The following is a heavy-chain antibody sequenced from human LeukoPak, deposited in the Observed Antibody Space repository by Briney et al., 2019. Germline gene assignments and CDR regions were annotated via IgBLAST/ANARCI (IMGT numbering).Heavy chain of an antibody. D-gene: IGHD6-13*01. V-gene: IGHV1-46*01. J-gene: IGHJ3*02. Sequence: ASVKVSCKASEYTFTSYYMHWVRQAPGQGLEWMGIINPSGGSTSYAQKFQGRVTMTRDTSTSTVYMELSSLRSEDTAVYYCARGDGGSSWYEDAFDIWGQGTMVTVSS. CDR1: EYTFTSYY. CDR2: INPSGGST. CDR3: ARGDGGSSWYEDAFDI.